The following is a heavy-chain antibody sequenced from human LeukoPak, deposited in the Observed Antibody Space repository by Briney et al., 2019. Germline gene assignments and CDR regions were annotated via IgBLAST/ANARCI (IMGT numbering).Heavy chain of an antibody. D-gene: IGHD4-17*01. V-gene: IGHV4-30-4*08. CDR1: GGSISSGDYY. CDR3: ASYGDLQYFQH. Sequence: PSQTLSLTCTVSGGSISSGDYYWSWIRQPPGKGLGWIGYIYYSGSTYYNPSLKSRVTISVDTSKNQFSLKLSSVTAADTAVYYCASYGDLQYFQHWGQGTLVTVSS. J-gene: IGHJ1*01. CDR2: IYYSGST.